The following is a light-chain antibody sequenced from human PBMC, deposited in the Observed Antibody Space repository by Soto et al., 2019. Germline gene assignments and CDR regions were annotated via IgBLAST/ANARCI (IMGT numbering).Light chain of an antibody. CDR1: SSNIGSNY. CDR3: ATWDDSLSNYV. J-gene: IGLJ1*01. CDR2: RNN. Sequence: QAVVTQPPSASGTPGQRVTISCSGSSSNIGSNYVYWYQHLTGTAPKLLIYRNNQRPSGVPDRFSGSKSGTSASLAISGLRSEDEADYYCATWDDSLSNYVFGTGTKVTVL. V-gene: IGLV1-47*01.